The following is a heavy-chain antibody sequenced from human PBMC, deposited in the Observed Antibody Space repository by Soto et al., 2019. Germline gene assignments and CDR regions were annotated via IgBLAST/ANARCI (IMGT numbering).Heavy chain of an antibody. D-gene: IGHD1-26*01. J-gene: IGHJ4*02. V-gene: IGHV1-69*13. Sequence: ASVKVSCKASGGTFSSYAISWVRQAPGQGLEWMGGIIPIFGTANYAQKFQGRVTITADESTSTAYMELSSLRSEDTAVYYCASPSGSYRAYFDYWGQGTLVTVSS. CDR1: GGTFSSYA. CDR2: IIPIFGTA. CDR3: ASPSGSYRAYFDY.